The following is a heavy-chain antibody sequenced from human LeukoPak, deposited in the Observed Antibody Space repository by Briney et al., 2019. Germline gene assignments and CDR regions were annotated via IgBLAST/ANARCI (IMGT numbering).Heavy chain of an antibody. Sequence: KPSETLSLTCTVSGGSISSYYWSRIRQPPGKGLEWIGYIYYSGSTNYNPSLKSRVTISVDTSKNQFSLKLSSVTAADTAVYYCARHYDSSAYWYYFDYWGQGTLATVSS. CDR3: ARHYDSSAYWYYFDY. D-gene: IGHD3-22*01. J-gene: IGHJ4*02. CDR2: IYYSGST. CDR1: GGSISSYY. V-gene: IGHV4-59*08.